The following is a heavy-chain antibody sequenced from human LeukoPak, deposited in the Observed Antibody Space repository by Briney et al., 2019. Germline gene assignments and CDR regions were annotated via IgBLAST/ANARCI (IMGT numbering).Heavy chain of an antibody. Sequence: SETLSLTCTVSGYSISSGYYWGWIRQPPGKGLEWIGSIYHSGSTYYNPSLKSRVTISVDTSNNQFSLKLSSVTAADTAVYYRARHLYDSRGQTSFDYWGQGTLVTVSS. CDR2: IYHSGST. CDR3: ARHLYDSRGQTSFDY. J-gene: IGHJ4*02. CDR1: GYSISSGYY. V-gene: IGHV4-38-2*02. D-gene: IGHD3-22*01.